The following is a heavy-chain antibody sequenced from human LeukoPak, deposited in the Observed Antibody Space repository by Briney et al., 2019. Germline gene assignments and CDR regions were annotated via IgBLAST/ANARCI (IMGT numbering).Heavy chain of an antibody. Sequence: SETLSLTCAVYGGSFSGYYWSWIRQPPGKGLEWIREINHSGSTNYNPSLKSRVTISVDTSKNQFSLKLSSVTAADTAVYYCAKRVSNYRNYYYYYGMDVWGQGTTVTVSS. CDR1: GGSFSGYY. V-gene: IGHV4-34*01. CDR3: AKRVSNYRNYYYYYGMDV. CDR2: INHSGST. D-gene: IGHD4-11*01. J-gene: IGHJ6*02.